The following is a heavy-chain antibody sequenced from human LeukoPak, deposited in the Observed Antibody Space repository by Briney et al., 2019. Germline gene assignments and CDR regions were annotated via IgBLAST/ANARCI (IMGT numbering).Heavy chain of an antibody. CDR2: ITSSSTNI. CDR3: ANMDV. V-gene: IGHV3-48*04. J-gene: IGHJ6*02. CDR1: GFTFSTYN. Sequence: GGSLRLSCAASGFTFSTYNMNWVRQAPGKGLEWVSHITSSSTNIYYADSVKGRFTISRDNAKNSLYLQMNSLRAEDTAVYYCANMDVWGQGTTVTVSS.